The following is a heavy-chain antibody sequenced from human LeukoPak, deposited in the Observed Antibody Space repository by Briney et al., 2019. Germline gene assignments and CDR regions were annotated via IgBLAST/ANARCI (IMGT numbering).Heavy chain of an antibody. J-gene: IGHJ6*03. Sequence: ASVKVSCKASGYTFTSYDIKWVRQATGPGVEWMGWMNPNSGNTGYAQKFQGRVTMTRNTFISTVYMELSSLGSEDTAVYYCARGFRGFTNYYYYYMDVWGKETTVSIFS. V-gene: IGHV1-8*01. CDR1: GYTFTSYD. CDR3: ARGFRGFTNYYYYYMDV. D-gene: IGHD2-2*01. CDR2: MNPNSGNT.